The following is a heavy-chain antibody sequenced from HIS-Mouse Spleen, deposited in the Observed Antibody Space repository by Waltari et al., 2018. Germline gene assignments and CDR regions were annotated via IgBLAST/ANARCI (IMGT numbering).Heavy chain of an antibody. D-gene: IGHD3-22*01. CDR2: IYYSGST. V-gene: IGHV4-39*01. Sequence: QLQLQESGPGLVKPSETLSLTCTVSGGSISSSSYYWGWIRQPPGKGLEWIGSIYYSGSTNYNPSLTSRVTISVDTSKNQFSRKLSSVTAADTAVYYCARHDSSGYYYYYYGMDVWGQGTTVTVSS. CDR3: ARHDSSGYYYYYYGMDV. J-gene: IGHJ6*02. CDR1: GGSISSSSYY.